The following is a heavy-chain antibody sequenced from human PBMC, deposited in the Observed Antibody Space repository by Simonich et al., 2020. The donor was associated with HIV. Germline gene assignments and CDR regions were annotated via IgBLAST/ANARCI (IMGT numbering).Heavy chain of an antibody. Sequence: QVQLVESGGGVVQPGRSLRLSCAASGFTFSSYAMHWVRQAPGKGLEWVGVISYDGSNKYYADSMKGRFTISRDNSKNTLYLQMNSLRAEDTAVYYCASGGSISSVWADDYWGQGTLVTVSS. CDR3: ASGGSISSVWADDY. CDR1: GFTFSSYA. V-gene: IGHV3-30*07. J-gene: IGHJ4*02. CDR2: ISYDGSNK. D-gene: IGHD3-16*01.